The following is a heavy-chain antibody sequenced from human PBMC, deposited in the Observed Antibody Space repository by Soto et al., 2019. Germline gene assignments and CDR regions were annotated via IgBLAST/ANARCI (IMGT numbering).Heavy chain of an antibody. CDR1: GYILSELS. CDR3: ATPLGGYEREFDYYGMDV. V-gene: IGHV1-24*01. CDR2: FDSEDGET. J-gene: IGHJ6*02. Sequence: ASVKVSCKFSGYILSELSMHWVRQPPGKGLEWMGSFDSEDGETIYGQKFQGRVTMTEDTSTDTAYMELCSLRSEDTAVYYWATPLGGYEREFDYYGMDVWGQGTTVTVSS. D-gene: IGHD3-16*01.